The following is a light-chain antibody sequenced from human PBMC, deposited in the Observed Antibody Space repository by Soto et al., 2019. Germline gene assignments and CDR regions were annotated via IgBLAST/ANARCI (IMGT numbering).Light chain of an antibody. CDR2: EGS. CDR3: SSYAGSNNLV. J-gene: IGLJ3*02. Sequence: QSPLTQPPSASGSPGQSVTISCTGTSSDVGGYNYVSWYQQHPGKAPKLMIYEGSKRPSGVPDRFSGSKSGNTASLTVSGLQAEDEADYYCSSYAGSNNLVFGGGTKLTVL. V-gene: IGLV2-8*01. CDR1: SSDVGGYNY.